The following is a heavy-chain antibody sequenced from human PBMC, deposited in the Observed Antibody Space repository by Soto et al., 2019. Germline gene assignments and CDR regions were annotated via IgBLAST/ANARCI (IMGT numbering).Heavy chain of an antibody. V-gene: IGHV4-31*03. CDR2: IYYSGST. CDR3: ARDHGGSWTNYYYYYVMDV. J-gene: IGHJ6*02. D-gene: IGHD6-13*01. Sequence: SETLSLTCTVSGGSISSGGYYWSWIRQHPGKGLEWIGYIYYSGSTYYNPSLKSRVTISVDTSKNRFSLKLSSVTAADTAVYYCARDHGGSWTNYYYYYVMDVWGQGTTVTVSS. CDR1: GGSISSGGYY.